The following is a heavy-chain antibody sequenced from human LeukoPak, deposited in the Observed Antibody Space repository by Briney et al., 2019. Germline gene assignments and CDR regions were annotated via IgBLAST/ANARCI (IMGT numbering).Heavy chain of an antibody. CDR3: AKLDTWNDDADY. CDR1: GFTFSSYG. CDR2: IRYDGSNK. D-gene: IGHD1-1*01. J-gene: IGHJ4*02. Sequence: GGSLRLSCAASGFTFSSYGMHWVRQAPGKGLEWVAFIRYDGSNKYYADSVKGRFTTSRDNSKNTLYLQMNSLRAEDTAVYYCAKLDTWNDDADYWGQGTLVTVSS. V-gene: IGHV3-30*02.